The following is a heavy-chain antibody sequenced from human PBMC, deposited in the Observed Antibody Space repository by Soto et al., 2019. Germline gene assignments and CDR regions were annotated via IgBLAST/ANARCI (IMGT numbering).Heavy chain of an antibody. CDR3: ARYCSGSSCALIYDAFDI. Sequence: EVQLVESWGGLVQTGGSLRLSCAASGFTVSSNYMSWVRQAPGKGLEWVSVIYSGGSTYYADSVKGRFTIYRDNSKTTLYLQMNSLRAEDTAVYYCARYCSGSSCALIYDAFDIWGQGKMVTVSS. CDR1: GFTVSSNY. CDR2: IYSGGST. J-gene: IGHJ3*02. V-gene: IGHV3-66*01. D-gene: IGHD2-15*01.